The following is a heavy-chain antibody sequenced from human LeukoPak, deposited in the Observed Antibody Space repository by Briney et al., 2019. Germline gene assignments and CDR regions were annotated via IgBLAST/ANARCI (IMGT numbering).Heavy chain of an antibody. CDR3: AREKLNGIAVAGGYYFDY. CDR1: GGTFSSYA. CDR2: IIPIFGTA. D-gene: IGHD6-19*01. Sequence: SVKVSCKASGGTFSSYAISWVRQAPGQGLEWMGGIIPIFGTANYAQKFQGRVTITADKSTSTAYMELSSLRSEDTAVYYCAREKLNGIAVAGGYYFDYWGQGTLVTVSS. V-gene: IGHV1-69*06. J-gene: IGHJ4*02.